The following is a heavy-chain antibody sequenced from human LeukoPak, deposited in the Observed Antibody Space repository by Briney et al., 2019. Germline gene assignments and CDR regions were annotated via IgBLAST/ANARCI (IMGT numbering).Heavy chain of an antibody. J-gene: IGHJ6*03. CDR2: IIPIFGTA. Sequence: SVKVSCKASGGTFSSYAISWVRQAPGQGLEWMGGIIPIFGTANYAQKFQGRVTITTDESTSTAYMELSSLRSEDTAVYYCAAWSIAARSYYYYYMDVWGKGTTVTVSS. CDR3: AAWSIAARSYYYYYMDV. V-gene: IGHV1-69*05. CDR1: GGTFSSYA. D-gene: IGHD6-6*01.